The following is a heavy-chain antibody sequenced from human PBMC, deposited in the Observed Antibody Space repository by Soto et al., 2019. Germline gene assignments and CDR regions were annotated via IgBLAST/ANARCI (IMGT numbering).Heavy chain of an antibody. CDR1: GGSISSYY. CDR2: IYYSGST. J-gene: IGHJ1*01. CDR3: ARYQQYFQH. V-gene: IGHV4-59*08. Sequence: SETLSLTCTVSGGSISSYYWSWIRQPPGKGLEWIGYIYYSGSTNYNPSLKSRVTISVDTSKNQFSLKLTSVTAADTAVYYCARYQQYFQHWGQGTLVTVSS.